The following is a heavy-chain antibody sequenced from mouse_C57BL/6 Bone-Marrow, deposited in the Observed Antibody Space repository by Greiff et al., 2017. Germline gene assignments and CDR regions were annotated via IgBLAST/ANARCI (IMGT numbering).Heavy chain of an antibody. Sequence: QVHVKQPGAELVKPGASVKMSCKASGYTFTSYWITWVKQRPGQGLEWIGDIYPGSGSTNYNEKFKSKATLTVDTSSSTAYMQLSSLTSEDSAVYYCARGRGSRSTMIYYYAMDYWGQGTTVTVSS. CDR2: IYPGSGST. CDR3: ARGRGSRSTMIYYYAMDY. V-gene: IGHV1-55*01. CDR1: GYTFTSYW. D-gene: IGHD2-4*01. J-gene: IGHJ4*01.